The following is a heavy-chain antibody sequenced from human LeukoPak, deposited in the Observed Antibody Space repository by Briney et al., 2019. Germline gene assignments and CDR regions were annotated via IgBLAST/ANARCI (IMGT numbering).Heavy chain of an antibody. CDR1: GYTFTSYD. Sequence: ASVKVSCKASGYTFTSYDINWVRQATGQGLEWMGWMNPNSGNTGYAQKFQGRVTITRNTSISTVYMELSSLRSEDTAVYYCARGLSIGSGSYYGYWGQGTLVTVSS. V-gene: IGHV1-8*03. CDR2: MNPNSGNT. D-gene: IGHD3-10*01. CDR3: ARGLSIGSGSYYGY. J-gene: IGHJ4*02.